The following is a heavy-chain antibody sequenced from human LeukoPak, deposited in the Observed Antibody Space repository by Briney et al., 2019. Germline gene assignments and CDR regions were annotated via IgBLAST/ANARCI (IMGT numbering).Heavy chain of an antibody. CDR2: ISGSGGST. V-gene: IGHV3-23*01. CDR3: AKDHGSLGSGLN. J-gene: IGHJ4*02. CDR1: GFTFSSYG. D-gene: IGHD3-10*01. Sequence: GGTLRLSCAASGFTFSSYGMSWVRQAPGKGLEWVSAISGSGGSTYYADSVKGRFTISRDNSKNTLYLQMNSLRAEDTAVYYCAKDHGSLGSGLNWGQGTLVTVSS.